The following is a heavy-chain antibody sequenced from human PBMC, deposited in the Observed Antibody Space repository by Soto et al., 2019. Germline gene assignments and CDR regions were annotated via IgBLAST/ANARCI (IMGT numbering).Heavy chain of an antibody. CDR2: ISSSSSYI. Sequence: GGSLRLSCAASGFTFSSYSMNWVRQAPGKGLEWVSSISSSSSYIYYADSVKGRFTISRDNAKNSLYLKMNSLRAEDTAVYYCARVSDSAQYYFDYWGQGTLVTVSS. CDR1: GFTFSSYS. D-gene: IGHD2-15*01. V-gene: IGHV3-21*01. CDR3: ARVSDSAQYYFDY. J-gene: IGHJ4*02.